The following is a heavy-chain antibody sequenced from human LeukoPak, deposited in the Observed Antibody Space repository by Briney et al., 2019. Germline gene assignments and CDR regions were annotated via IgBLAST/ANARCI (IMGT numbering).Heavy chain of an antibody. V-gene: IGHV4-34*01. CDR3: ARYYGSGSYHATSFDY. CDR2: INHSGST. Sequence: SETLSLTCAVYGGSFSGYYWSWIRQPPGKGLEWVGEINHSGSTNYNPSLKSRVTISVDTSKNQFSLKLSSVTAADTAVYYCARYYGSGSYHATSFDYWGQGTLVTVSS. J-gene: IGHJ4*02. CDR1: GGSFSGYY. D-gene: IGHD3-10*01.